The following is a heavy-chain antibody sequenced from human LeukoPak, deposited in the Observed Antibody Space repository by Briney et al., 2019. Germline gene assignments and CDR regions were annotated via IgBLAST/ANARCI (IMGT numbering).Heavy chain of an antibody. J-gene: IGHJ3*02. Sequence: PGGSLRLSCAASGFTFSSYSMNWVRRAPGKGLEWVSSISGSSSYINYADSVKGRFTISRDNAQNSLFLQLNSLRAEDTAVYYCARDPYSSGWYKDAFDIWGQGTMVTVSS. V-gene: IGHV3-21*01. CDR3: ARDPYSSGWYKDAFDI. D-gene: IGHD6-19*01. CDR1: GFTFSSYS. CDR2: ISGSSSYI.